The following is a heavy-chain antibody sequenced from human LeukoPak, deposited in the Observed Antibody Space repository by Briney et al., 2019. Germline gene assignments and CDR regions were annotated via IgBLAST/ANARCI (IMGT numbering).Heavy chain of an antibody. V-gene: IGHV3-15*01. CDR3: TTVTMVRDYDY. CDR2: IKKIGDGGTT. D-gene: IGHD3-10*01. J-gene: IGHJ4*02. CDR1: GFPFSDDW. Sequence: PGGSLRLSCAASGFPFSDDWMRWVRQAPGKGLGWVGRIKKIGDGGTTNYAAPVKGRFTISIDDSKNMLYLEMSNLKIEDTAVYYCTTVTMVRDYDYWGQGTLVTVSS.